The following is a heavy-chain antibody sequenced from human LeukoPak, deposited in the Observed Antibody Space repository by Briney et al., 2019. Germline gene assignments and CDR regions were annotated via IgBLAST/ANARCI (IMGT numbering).Heavy chain of an antibody. CDR3: ARGESYYYGSGTLVDYFDY. J-gene: IGHJ4*02. D-gene: IGHD3-10*01. CDR1: GGSISSYY. CDR2: ISYSGST. V-gene: IGHV4-59*01. Sequence: SETLSLSCTVSGGSISSYYWSWIRQPPGKGLEWIGYISYSGSTNYNPSLKSRVTISVDTSKNQFSLKLNSVTAADTAVYYCARGESYYYGSGTLVDYFDYWGQGTLVTVSS.